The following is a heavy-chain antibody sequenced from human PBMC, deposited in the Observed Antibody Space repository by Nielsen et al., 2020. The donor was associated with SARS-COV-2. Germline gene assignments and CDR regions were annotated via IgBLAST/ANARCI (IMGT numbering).Heavy chain of an antibody. CDR2: IYYSGST. CDR3: ARDPFRSHIVAPRGHYFDY. Sequence: SATLSLTCTVSGGSTSSSSYYCGWIRQPPGKGLEWIGSIYYSGSTYYNPSLKSRVTISVDTSKNQFSLKLSSVTAADTAVYYCARDPFRSHIVAPRGHYFDYWGQGTLVTVSS. CDR1: GGSTSSSSYY. J-gene: IGHJ4*02. V-gene: IGHV4-39*07. D-gene: IGHD5-12*01.